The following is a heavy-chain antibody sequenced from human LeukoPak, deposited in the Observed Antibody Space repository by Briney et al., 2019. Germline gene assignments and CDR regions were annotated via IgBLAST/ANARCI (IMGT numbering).Heavy chain of an antibody. CDR2: IRYDGSNK. J-gene: IGHJ4*02. V-gene: IGHV3-30*02. CDR1: GFTFSSYG. CDR3: ANPHSRAAAGTWYFDY. Sequence: GGSLRLSCAATGFTFSSYGMHWVRQAPGKGLEWVAFIRYDGSNKYYADSVKGRFTISRDNSKNTLYLQMNSLRAEDTAVYYFANPHSRAAAGTWYFDYWGQGTLVTVSS. D-gene: IGHD6-13*01.